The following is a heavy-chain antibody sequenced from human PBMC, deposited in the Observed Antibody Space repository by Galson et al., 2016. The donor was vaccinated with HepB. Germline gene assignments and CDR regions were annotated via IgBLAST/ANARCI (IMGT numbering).Heavy chain of an antibody. Sequence: SLRLSCAASGFTFSDYYMSWIRQAPGKGLEWVSYISNSGSSIYYADSVKGRFTISRDNAKNSRYLQMNRLRAEDTAGYYCASCSGSGSYSCSYFDHWGQGTLVTVSS. V-gene: IGHV3-11*01. CDR1: GFTFSDYY. CDR2: ISNSGSSI. J-gene: IGHJ4*02. D-gene: IGHD3-10*01. CDR3: ASCSGSGSYSCSYFDH.